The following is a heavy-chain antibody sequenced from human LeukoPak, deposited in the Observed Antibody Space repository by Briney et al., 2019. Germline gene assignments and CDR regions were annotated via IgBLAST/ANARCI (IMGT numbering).Heavy chain of an antibody. V-gene: IGHV4-59*08. CDR3: AKRIIEARDNGDSNWLDP. CDR1: GDSITNSY. CDR2: IPYSGNT. D-gene: IGHD4-17*01. Sequence: SETLPLTCTVSGDSITNSYWNWIRQPPGGGLEWIGRIPYSGNTNYNPSLKSRVIISRDTSKNQFSLELTSVTAADTAVYYCAKRIIEARDNGDSNWLDPWGQGILVTVSS. J-gene: IGHJ5*01.